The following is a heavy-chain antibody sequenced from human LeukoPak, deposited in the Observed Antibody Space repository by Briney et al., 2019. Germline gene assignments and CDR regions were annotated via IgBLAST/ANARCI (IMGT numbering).Heavy chain of an antibody. CDR1: GYTFTDYY. CDR2: INPNNGGT. CDR3: ARDPTVSPYYYYMDV. Sequence: ASVKVSCKASGYTFTDYYIHWVRQAPGQGLEWMGWINPNNGGTYFAQKFKGRVTMTRDTSVSTAYVEVSSLRSDDTAVYYCARDPTVSPYYYYMDVWGKGTTVTISS. D-gene: IGHD1-14*01. V-gene: IGHV1-2*02. J-gene: IGHJ6*03.